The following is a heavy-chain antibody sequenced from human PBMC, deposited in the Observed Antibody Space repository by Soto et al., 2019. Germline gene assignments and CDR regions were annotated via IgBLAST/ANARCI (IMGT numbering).Heavy chain of an antibody. CDR3: ARERQFGDFDY. CDR2: ISSGGDYI. V-gene: IGHV3-21*01. J-gene: IGHJ4*02. Sequence: EVQLVESGGGLVKPGGSLRLSCAGSGFTFSRSTMNWVRQAPGKGLEWVSSISSGGDYIYYADSVKGRFTISRDNAKNSLYLPIHSLRAEDTAVYYCARERQFGDFDYWGQGTLVTVSS. CDR1: GFTFSRST. D-gene: IGHD3-10*01.